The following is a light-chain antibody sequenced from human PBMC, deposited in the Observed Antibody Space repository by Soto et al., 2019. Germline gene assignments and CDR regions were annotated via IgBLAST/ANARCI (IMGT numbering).Light chain of an antibody. Sequence: EVMWTQSQAALSLAPGERAALGGRGSETVDSFLAWYQQKPGQAPRLLIYDASNRATGIPARFSGSGSGTDFTLTINSLQSEDFAVYYCQPYNNWPLTFGGGTKVDIK. CDR2: DAS. V-gene: IGKV3-11*01. CDR3: QPYNNWPLT. J-gene: IGKJ4*01. CDR1: ETVDSF.